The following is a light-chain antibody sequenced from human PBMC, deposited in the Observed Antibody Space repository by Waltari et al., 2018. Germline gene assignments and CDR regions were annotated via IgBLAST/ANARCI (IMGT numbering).Light chain of an antibody. CDR3: QQYDTYPPYT. J-gene: IGKJ2*01. V-gene: IGKV1-5*03. Sequence: DIQMTQSPSALSASVGERVTIPCRASQSISSWVAWYQQEPGKAPKLLLYKAASLEKGVPSSFSGSGSGTEFTLTISSLQPDDFATYYCQQYDTYPPYTFGQGTKLEI. CDR2: KAA. CDR1: QSISSW.